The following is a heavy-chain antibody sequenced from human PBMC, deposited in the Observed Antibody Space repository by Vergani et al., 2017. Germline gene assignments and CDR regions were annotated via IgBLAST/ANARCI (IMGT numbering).Heavy chain of an antibody. CDR1: GYIFSNFW. J-gene: IGHJ3*01. Sequence: EVQLVQSGAEVQKPGGSVKISCQAFGYIFSNFWIGWVRQRPGRGLECMGIIYPGDSEVKSNPTFRGQVIFSVDTSVNTAYLQWRSLQASDTATYFCGGXGHGSEDGGALQLWGQGTNITVSS. CDR2: IYPGDSEV. CDR3: GGXGHGSEDGGALQL. D-gene: IGHD3-10*01. V-gene: IGHV5-51*01.